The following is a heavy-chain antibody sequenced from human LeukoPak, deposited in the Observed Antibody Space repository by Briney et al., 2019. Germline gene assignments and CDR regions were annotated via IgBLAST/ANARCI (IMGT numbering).Heavy chain of an antibody. V-gene: IGHV1-46*01. CDR2: INPSGGST. CDR3: ARNLPAAVGGYYFDY. D-gene: IGHD2-2*01. CDR1: GYTFTSYY. J-gene: IGHJ4*02. Sequence: GASVKVSCKASGYTFTSYYMHWVRQAHGQGLEWMGLINPSGGSTSYAQKFQGRVTMTRDTSTSTVYMELSSLRSEDTAVYYCARNLPAAVGGYYFDYWGQGTLVTVSS.